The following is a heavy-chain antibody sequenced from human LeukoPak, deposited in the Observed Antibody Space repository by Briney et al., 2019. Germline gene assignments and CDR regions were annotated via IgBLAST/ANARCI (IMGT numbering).Heavy chain of an antibody. CDR3: ATVGLAPASLYGDYRGVYYYYYMDV. CDR1: GYTFTSYY. V-gene: IGHV1-24*01. J-gene: IGHJ6*03. Sequence: ASVKVSCKASGYTFTSYYMHWVRQAPGKGLEWMGGFDPEDGETIYAQKFQGRVTMTEDTSTDTAYMELSSLRSEDTAVYYCATVGLAPASLYGDYRGVYYYYYMDVWGKGTTVTISS. D-gene: IGHD4-17*01. CDR2: FDPEDGET.